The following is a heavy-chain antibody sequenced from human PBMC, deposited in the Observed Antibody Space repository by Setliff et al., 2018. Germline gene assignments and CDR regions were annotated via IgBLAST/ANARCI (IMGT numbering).Heavy chain of an antibody. CDR2: IHPHGNT. J-gene: IGHJ6*02. CDR3: ARDGVFYAMDV. V-gene: IGHV4-34*01. D-gene: IGHD3-10*01. CDR1: GGSCSGYY. Sequence: SETLSLTCGVYGGSCSGYYCSWIRQSPGKGLEWIGEIHPHGNTYYNPSLESRFTISRDNAKDSLYLQMNSLRAEDTALYYCARDGVFYAMDVWGRGTTVTV.